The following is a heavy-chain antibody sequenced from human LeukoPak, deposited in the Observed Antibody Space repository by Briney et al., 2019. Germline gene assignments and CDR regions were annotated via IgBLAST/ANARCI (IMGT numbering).Heavy chain of an antibody. CDR2: ISGSGGST. J-gene: IGHJ5*02. CDR1: GLTFSSYA. CDR3: AKDAAAALRVNWFDP. D-gene: IGHD6-13*01. V-gene: IGHV3-23*01. Sequence: GGSLRLSCAASGLTFSSYAMSWVRQAPGKGLEWVSAISGSGGSTYYADSVKGRFTISRDNSKNTLYLQMNSLRAEDTAVYYCAKDAAAALRVNWFDPWGQGTLVTVSS.